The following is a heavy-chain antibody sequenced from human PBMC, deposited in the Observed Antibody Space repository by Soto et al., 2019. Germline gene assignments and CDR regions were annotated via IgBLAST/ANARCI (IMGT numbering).Heavy chain of an antibody. CDR2: INPNSGGT. J-gene: IGHJ6*02. CDR3: ARVRLQGASIRSTDFGS. CDR1: GYTFTAYY. Sequence: GASVRVSCKASGYTFTAYYMHWVRQAPGQGLEWMGWINPNSGGTNYAQKFQGWFTMTRATPLSPAYRELTRLRSDATAVYSCARVRLQGASIRSTDFGSWGQGTRVTVAS. D-gene: IGHD3-3*01. V-gene: IGHV1-2*04.